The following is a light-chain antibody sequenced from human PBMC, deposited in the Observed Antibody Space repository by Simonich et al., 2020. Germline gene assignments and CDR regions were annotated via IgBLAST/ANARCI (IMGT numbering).Light chain of an antibody. CDR2: DVS. CDR1: SSDVGGYNY. Sequence: QSALTQPASLSGSPGQSITISCTGTSSDVGGYNYVSWYHRHPGKAPKLLIYDVSKRPSGVSNRFSGSKSGNTASLTISGLQAEDEADYYCSSYTSSSTLVFGGGTKLTVL. J-gene: IGLJ2*01. CDR3: SSYTSSSTLV. V-gene: IGLV2-14*01.